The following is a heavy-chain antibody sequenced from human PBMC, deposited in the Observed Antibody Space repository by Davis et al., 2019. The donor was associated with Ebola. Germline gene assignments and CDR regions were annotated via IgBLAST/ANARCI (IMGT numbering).Heavy chain of an antibody. J-gene: IGHJ4*02. Sequence: GGSLRLSCKASDFPFDEYAMHWVRQVPGKGLEWISGISWNSGSIGYADSVKGRFTISRDNAKNSLYLQMNSLRAEDTAVYYCARSRVDIVLMVYAPAHFDYWGQGTLVTVSS. CDR1: DFPFDEYA. D-gene: IGHD2-8*01. CDR3: ARSRVDIVLMVYAPAHFDY. V-gene: IGHV3-9*01. CDR2: ISWNSGSI.